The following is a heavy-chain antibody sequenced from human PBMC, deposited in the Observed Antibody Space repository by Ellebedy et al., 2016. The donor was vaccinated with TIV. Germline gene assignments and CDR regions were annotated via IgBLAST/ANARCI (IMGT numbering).Heavy chain of an antibody. V-gene: IGHV3-30*03. D-gene: IGHD3-10*01. J-gene: IGHJ3*02. CDR3: ARLHSPPPYGSGRVADDALDI. CDR1: GFTFSSYG. Sequence: GGSLRLSCAASGFTFSSYGMHWVRQGPGKGLEWVAFMSYDGSNKYYADSVKGRFTISRDNSKNTLYLQMNSLRAEDTAVYYCARLHSPPPYGSGRVADDALDIWGQGTMVTVSS. CDR2: MSYDGSNK.